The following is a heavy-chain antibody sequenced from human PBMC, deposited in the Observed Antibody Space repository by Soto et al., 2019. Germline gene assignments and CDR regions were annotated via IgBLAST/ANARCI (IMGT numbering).Heavy chain of an antibody. V-gene: IGHV3-7*01. CDR3: VGALTYEAPYYYYGMDV. D-gene: IGHD3-16*01. Sequence: LRLSCTASGFMFSTYLMSWVRQAPGKGLEWVANIRQGGNEKFYVDSVKGRFTISRDNAKKSLYLQMNSLRAEDTAVYYCVGALTYEAPYYYYGMDVWGQGTTVTVSS. CDR1: GFMFSTYL. J-gene: IGHJ6*02. CDR2: IRQGGNEK.